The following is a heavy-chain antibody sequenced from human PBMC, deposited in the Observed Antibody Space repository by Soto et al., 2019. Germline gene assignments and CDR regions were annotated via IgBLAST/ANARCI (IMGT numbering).Heavy chain of an antibody. CDR2: IYHSGST. V-gene: IGHV4-4*02. J-gene: IGHJ6*02. D-gene: IGHD5-18*01. Sequence: SETLSLSYAVSGGSISSSSWWSRVSPHPGKGLEWIGEIYHSGSTNYNPSLKSRVTISVDKSKNQFSLKLSSVTAADTAVYYCARSDVDTSLATDYGMDVWGQGTTV. CDR3: ARSDVDTSLATDYGMDV. CDR1: GGSISSSSW.